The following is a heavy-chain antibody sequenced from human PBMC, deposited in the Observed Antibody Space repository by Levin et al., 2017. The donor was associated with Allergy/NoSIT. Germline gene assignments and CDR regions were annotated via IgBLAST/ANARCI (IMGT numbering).Heavy chain of an antibody. V-gene: IGHV3-21*01. J-gene: IGHJ3*02. CDR2: ISTTGSYI. CDR1: GFTFNIYT. CDR3: ARGPDI. Sequence: KAGGSLRLSCAASGFTFNIYTMSWVRQAPGKGLEWVSFISTTGSYIFYADSVKGRFSISRDNAKNSAYLQMNSLRVEDTAVYYCARGPDIWGEGTMVTVSS.